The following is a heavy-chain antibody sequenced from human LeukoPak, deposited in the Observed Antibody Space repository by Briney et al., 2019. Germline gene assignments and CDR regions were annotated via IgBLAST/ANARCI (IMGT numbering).Heavy chain of an antibody. V-gene: IGHV3-30*18. D-gene: IGHD3-10*01. CDR1: GFTFSSYG. J-gene: IGHJ4*02. Sequence: PGRSLRLSCAASGFTFSSYGMHWVRQAPGKGLEWVAVISYDGSNKYYADSVKGRFTISRDNSKNTLYLQMNSLRAEDTAVYYCAKRRSLYYGSGSYGAWDYWGQGTLVTVSS. CDR2: ISYDGSNK. CDR3: AKRRSLYYGSGSYGAWDY.